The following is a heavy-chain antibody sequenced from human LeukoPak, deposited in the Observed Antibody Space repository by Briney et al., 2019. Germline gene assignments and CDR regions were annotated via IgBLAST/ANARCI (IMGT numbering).Heavy chain of an antibody. Sequence: GASVKVSCKASGGTFSSYAISWVRQAPGQGLEWMGGIIPIFGTANYAQRFQGRVTITADKSTSTAYMELSSLRSEDTAVYYCASPVAVAGGDSDYYGMDVWGQGTTVTVSS. D-gene: IGHD6-19*01. J-gene: IGHJ6*02. CDR3: ASPVAVAGGDSDYYGMDV. V-gene: IGHV1-69*06. CDR1: GGTFSSYA. CDR2: IIPIFGTA.